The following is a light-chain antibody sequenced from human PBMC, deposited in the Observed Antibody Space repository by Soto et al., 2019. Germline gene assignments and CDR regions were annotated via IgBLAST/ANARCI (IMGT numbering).Light chain of an antibody. CDR1: SSNIGAGYD. V-gene: IGLV1-40*01. Sequence: QSVLTQPPSVSGAPGQRVTISCTGSSSNIGAGYDVHWYQQLPGTAPKLLIYGNINRPPGVSDRFSGSKSGTSASLAITGLQAEDEADYYCQSSDNSLTTLFGGGTKVTVL. J-gene: IGLJ3*02. CDR3: QSSDNSLTTL. CDR2: GNI.